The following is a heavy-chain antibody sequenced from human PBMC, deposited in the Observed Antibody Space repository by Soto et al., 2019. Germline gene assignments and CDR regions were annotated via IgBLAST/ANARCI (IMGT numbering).Heavy chain of an antibody. J-gene: IGHJ4*02. V-gene: IGHV4-59*01. D-gene: IGHD6-19*01. CDR3: ARSVAVPGAHIDY. CDR1: GGSISGSY. CDR2: VYYTGST. Sequence: SETLSLTCSVSGGSISGSYWSWIRQSPGKGLEWLGYVYYTGSTNYSPSLRSRVSISVDTSKNEFSLRLSSVTAADTAVYFCARSVAVPGAHIDYWGQGTQLTVSS.